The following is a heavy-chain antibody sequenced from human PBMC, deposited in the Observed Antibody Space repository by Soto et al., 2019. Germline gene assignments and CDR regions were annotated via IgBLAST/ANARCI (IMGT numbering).Heavy chain of an antibody. Sequence: PSETLSLTCTVSGGSISSGGYYWSWIRQHPGKGLEWTGYIYYSGSTYYNPSLKSRVTISVDTSKNQFSLKLSSVTAADTAVYYCARVKVMITFGGVIGRAFDIWGQGTMVTVSS. CDR2: IYYSGST. D-gene: IGHD3-16*02. CDR1: GGSISSGGYY. CDR3: ARVKVMITFGGVIGRAFDI. V-gene: IGHV4-31*03. J-gene: IGHJ3*02.